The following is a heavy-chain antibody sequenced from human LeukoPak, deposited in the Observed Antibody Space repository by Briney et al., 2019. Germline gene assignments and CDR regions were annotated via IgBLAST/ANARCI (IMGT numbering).Heavy chain of an antibody. CDR1: GGSLTYSHYY. CDR3: ARQSGSYGGILDN. V-gene: IGHV4-39*01. CDR2: IYYSGST. J-gene: IGHJ4*02. D-gene: IGHD1-26*01. Sequence: PSETLSITCSVSGGSLTYSHYYWGWVRQPPGKGLEWIGGIYYSGSTYYNPSLKSRVTISVDTSRNEFSLRLSSVTAADTALYFCARQSGSYGGILDNWGQGILGTVSS.